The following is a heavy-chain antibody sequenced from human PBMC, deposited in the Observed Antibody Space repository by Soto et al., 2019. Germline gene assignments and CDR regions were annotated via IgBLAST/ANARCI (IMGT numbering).Heavy chain of an antibody. V-gene: IGHV4-59*01. CDR3: ARYRREAVAGYTLDN. J-gene: IGHJ4*02. D-gene: IGHD6-13*01. CDR1: GGSISSKY. CDR2: VYNSGST. Sequence: SETLSLTCTVSGGSISSKYWTWIRQPPGKGLEWIGYVYNSGSTNYNPSLKSRVTISEDTSKSQFSLKVNSMTAADTAVYYCARYRREAVAGYTLDNWGQGILVTVSS.